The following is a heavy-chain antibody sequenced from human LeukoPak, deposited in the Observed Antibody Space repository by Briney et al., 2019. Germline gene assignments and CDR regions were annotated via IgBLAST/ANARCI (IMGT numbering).Heavy chain of an antibody. CDR1: GGTFSSYA. D-gene: IGHD5/OR15-5a*01. V-gene: IGHV1-69*05. J-gene: IGHJ6*02. Sequence: SVKVSCKASGGTFSSYAISWVRQAPGQGLEWMGGVIPIFGTANYAQKFQGRVTVTTDESTSTAYMELSSLRSDDTAVYYCASSLRTYYYYGMDVWGQGTTVTVSS. CDR3: ASSLRTYYYYGMDV. CDR2: VIPIFGTA.